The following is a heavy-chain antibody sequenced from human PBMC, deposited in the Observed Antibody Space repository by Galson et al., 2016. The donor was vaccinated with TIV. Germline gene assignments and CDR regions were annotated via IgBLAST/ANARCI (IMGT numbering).Heavy chain of an antibody. CDR3: ARQRCSKGFCYIMDV. Sequence: TLSLPCSDSGGSISSSDYYWSWIRQPPGKGLEWIGHIYYSGATYYNPSLKSRVSISVDTSKKELSLKLTSVTAADTAVYYCARQRCSKGFCYIMDVWGNGTTVTVSS. D-gene: IGHD2-8*01. V-gene: IGHV4-30-4*01. CDR1: GGSISSSDYY. J-gene: IGHJ6*03. CDR2: IYYSGAT.